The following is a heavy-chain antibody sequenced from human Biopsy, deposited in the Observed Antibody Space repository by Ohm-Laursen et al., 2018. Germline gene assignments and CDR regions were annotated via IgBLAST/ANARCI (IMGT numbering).Heavy chain of an antibody. CDR1: GYTFTSYD. J-gene: IGHJ5*02. CDR2: MIPSSGKT. D-gene: IGHD6-6*01. Sequence: GSSVKVSCKASGYTFTSYDITWVRQASGQGPEWIGWMIPSSGKTGYAQGFQGRVTLTMNTSISTAYMELSGLRSEDTAVYFCARGYSRRVSIFEASIYWFDTWGQGTLVTVSS. CDR3: ARGYSRRVSIFEASIYWFDT. V-gene: IGHV1-8*01.